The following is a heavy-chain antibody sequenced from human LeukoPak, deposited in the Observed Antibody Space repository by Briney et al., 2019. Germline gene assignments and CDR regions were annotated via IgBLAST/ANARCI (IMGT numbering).Heavy chain of an antibody. CDR2: ISGGGVKT. CDR1: GFTFSSYV. CDR3: AKARDAYNFYYFDY. V-gene: IGHV3-23*01. Sequence: GGSLRLSCAGSGFTFSSYVMSWVRQAPGKGREWVSIISGGGVKTYYADSVKGRSTISRDNSKNTLYLQMNSLRAEDTAVYYCAKARDAYNFYYFDYWGQGTLVTVSS. J-gene: IGHJ4*02. D-gene: IGHD5-24*01.